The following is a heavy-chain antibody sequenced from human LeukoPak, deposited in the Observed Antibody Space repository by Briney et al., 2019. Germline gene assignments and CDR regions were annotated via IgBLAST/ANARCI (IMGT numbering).Heavy chain of an antibody. CDR3: ARELRWLQFFDY. V-gene: IGHV3-33*01. D-gene: IGHD5-24*01. J-gene: IGHJ4*02. CDR2: IWYDGSNK. CDR1: GFTFSSYG. Sequence: GGSLRLSCAASGFTFSSYGMHWVRQAPGEGLEWVAVIWYDGSNKYYADSVKGRFTISRDNSKNTLYLQMNSLRAEDTAVYYCARELRWLQFFDYWGQGTLVTVSS.